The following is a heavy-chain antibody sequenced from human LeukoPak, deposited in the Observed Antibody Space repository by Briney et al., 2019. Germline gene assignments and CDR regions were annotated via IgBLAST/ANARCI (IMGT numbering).Heavy chain of an antibody. J-gene: IGHJ3*02. CDR1: GYTFTTYY. CDR2: IDPSGGST. CDR3: ARLSQQTFDI. Sequence: ASVKASCKASGYTFTTYYMHWVRQAPGQGLEWMGIIDPSGGSTSYAQKFQGRVTMTRDTSTSTVYMELSSLRSDDTAAYYCARLSQQTFDIWGQGTLVTVSS. V-gene: IGHV1-46*01.